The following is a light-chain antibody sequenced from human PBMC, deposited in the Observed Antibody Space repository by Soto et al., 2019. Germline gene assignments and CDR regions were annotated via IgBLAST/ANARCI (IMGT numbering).Light chain of an antibody. V-gene: IGKV1-5*03. CDR3: QQYNSYSCT. Sequence: DVRMTKSPSTLSASVGDRVTITCRANHSISNWLAWYQKKPGKVPKLLIYKASNLDYGVPSRFSGSGSGTEFTLTISSLQPDAFATYYCQQYNSYSCTFGQGTKVDI. CDR1: HSISNW. J-gene: IGKJ1*01. CDR2: KAS.